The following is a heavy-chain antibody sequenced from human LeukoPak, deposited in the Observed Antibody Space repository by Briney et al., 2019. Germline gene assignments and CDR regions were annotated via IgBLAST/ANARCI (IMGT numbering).Heavy chain of an antibody. CDR1: GGSFSGYY. CDR3: ARGAHQLATELGYCSSTSCSRLGYSSGWYRY. CDR2: INHSGST. D-gene: IGHD2-2*01. J-gene: IGHJ4*02. Sequence: SETLSLTCAVYGGSFSGYYWSWIRQPPGKGLEWIGEINHSGSTNYNPSLKSRVTISVDTSKNQFSLKLSSVTAADTAVYYCARGAHQLATELGYCSSTSCSRLGYSSGWYRYWGQGTLVTVSS. V-gene: IGHV4-34*01.